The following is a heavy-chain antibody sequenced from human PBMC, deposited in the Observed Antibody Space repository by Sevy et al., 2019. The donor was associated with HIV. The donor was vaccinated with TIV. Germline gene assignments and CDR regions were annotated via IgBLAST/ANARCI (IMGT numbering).Heavy chain of an antibody. CDR2: IYSYGET. CDR1: GASIRDSSYY. Sequence: SEILSLTCTVSGASIRDSSYYWAWIRQPPGKGLEWIGNIYSYGETYYNSSLKSRVTISVDTSKNQFSLSLTSVTAADTAIYFCARSMEQQLDAFDIWGQGTMVTV. J-gene: IGHJ3*02. V-gene: IGHV4-39*01. CDR3: ARSMEQQLDAFDI. D-gene: IGHD6-13*01.